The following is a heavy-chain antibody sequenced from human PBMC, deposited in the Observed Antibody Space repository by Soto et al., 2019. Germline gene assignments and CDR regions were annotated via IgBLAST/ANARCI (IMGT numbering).Heavy chain of an antibody. CDR3: ASELVPAAMFPYYYGLHV. V-gene: IGHV1-2*04. D-gene: IGHD2-2*01. J-gene: IGHJ6*02. CDR2: INPNSGGT. CDR1: GYTFTGYE. Sequence: DSGKVSCKASGYTFTGYEMHWVRQAPGQGLEWMGWINPNSGGTNYAQKFQGWVTMTRDTSISTAYMELSRPRSDDTAVYYCASELVPAAMFPYYYGLHVWG.